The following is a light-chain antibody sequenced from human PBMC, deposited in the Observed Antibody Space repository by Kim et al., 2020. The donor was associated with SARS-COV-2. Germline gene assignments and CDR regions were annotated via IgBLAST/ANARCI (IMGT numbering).Light chain of an antibody. V-gene: IGLV2-8*01. Sequence: GQSVTISCTGDINDIGTYDFVSWYQQHPGRAPKLIIYDVTKRPSGVPDRFSGSKSANTASLTVSELQAEDEANYYCSSYAGFNNGVFGGGTQLTVL. CDR1: INDIGTYDF. CDR2: DVT. CDR3: SSYAGFNNGV. J-gene: IGLJ3*02.